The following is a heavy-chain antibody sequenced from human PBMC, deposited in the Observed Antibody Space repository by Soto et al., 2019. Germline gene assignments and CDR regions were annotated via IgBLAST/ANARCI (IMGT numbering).Heavy chain of an antibody. V-gene: IGHV3-48*01. CDR3: ARVLLNTQYGDHRLEAFDI. Sequence: GGSLRLSCAASGFTFSSYSMNWVRQAPGKGLEWVSYISSSSSTIYYADSVKGRFTISRDNAKNSLYLQMNSLRAEDTAVYYCARVLLNTQYGDHRLEAFDIWGQGTMVTVSS. CDR2: ISSSSSTI. D-gene: IGHD4-17*01. CDR1: GFTFSSYS. J-gene: IGHJ3*02.